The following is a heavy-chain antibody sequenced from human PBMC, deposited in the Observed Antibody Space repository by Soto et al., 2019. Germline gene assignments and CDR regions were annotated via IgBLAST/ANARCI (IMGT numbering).Heavy chain of an antibody. CDR3: ARVDNIGRGDVDTAMVDYYYYYMDV. D-gene: IGHD5-18*01. CDR2: ISAYNGNT. CDR1: GYTFTSYG. J-gene: IGHJ6*03. Sequence: ASVKVSCKASGYTFTSYGISWVRQAPGQGLEWMGWISAYNGNTNYAQKLQGRVTMTTDTSTSTAYMELRSLRSDDTAVYYCARVDNIGRGDVDTAMVDYYYYYMDVWGKGTTVTVSS. V-gene: IGHV1-18*01.